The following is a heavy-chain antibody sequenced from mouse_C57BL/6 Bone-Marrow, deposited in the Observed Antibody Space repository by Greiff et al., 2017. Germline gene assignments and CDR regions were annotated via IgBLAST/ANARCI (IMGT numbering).Heavy chain of an antibody. V-gene: IGHV1-64*01. CDR1: GYTFTSYW. CDR3: ALWERRGFDY. J-gene: IGHJ2*01. CDR2: IHPNSGST. D-gene: IGHD4-1*01. Sequence: QVQLQQPGAELVKPGASVKLSCTASGYTFTSYWMHWVKQRPGQGLEWIGMIHPNSGSTNYNEKFKSKATLTVDKSSSTAYMQLSSLTSEDSAVYYCALWERRGFDYWGQGTTLTVSS.